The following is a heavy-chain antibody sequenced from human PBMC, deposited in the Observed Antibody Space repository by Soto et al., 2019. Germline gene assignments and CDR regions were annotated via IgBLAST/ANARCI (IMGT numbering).Heavy chain of an antibody. Sequence: ASVDVSCKASGYTLTSYYMYLVRQATGQGLECMGWMNPNTGNSGYAQKFQGRVTVTSDTSINTVHMELSSLRSEDTAVYYCARRAETNGWNGFGADKYYFDFWGQGTLVTVSS. CDR1: GYTLTSYY. CDR2: MNPNTGNS. J-gene: IGHJ4*02. V-gene: IGHV1-8*01. D-gene: IGHD1-1*01. CDR3: ARRAETNGWNGFGADKYYFDF.